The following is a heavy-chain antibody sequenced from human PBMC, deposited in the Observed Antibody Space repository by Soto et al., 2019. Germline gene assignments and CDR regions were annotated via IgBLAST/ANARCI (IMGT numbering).Heavy chain of an antibody. CDR1: GFTFSRFV. J-gene: IGHJ6*02. V-gene: IGHV3-21*01. D-gene: IGHD4-4*01. CDR2: ITDSGTYI. Sequence: GGSLRLSCSASGFTFSRFVMSWVRQAPGKGLEWAADITDSGTYIYYADSVKGRLTISRDNAKNSLYLQINSLRAEDTAVYYCARSKGYGMDVWGQGTTVTVSS. CDR3: ARSKGYGMDV.